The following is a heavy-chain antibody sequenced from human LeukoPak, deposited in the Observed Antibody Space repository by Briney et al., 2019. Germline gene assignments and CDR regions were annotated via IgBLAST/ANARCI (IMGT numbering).Heavy chain of an antibody. V-gene: IGHV3-21*01. D-gene: IGHD2-15*01. CDR3: ARFGGTGYYMDV. J-gene: IGHJ6*03. CDR1: GFTFRSYS. CDR2: ISSSSTYI. Sequence: PGGSLRLSCAASGFTFRSYSLNWVRQALGKGLEWVSSISSSSTYISYADSLKGRFTISRDNAKNSLYLEMNSLRAEDTAVYYCARFGGTGYYMDVWGKGTTVTVSS.